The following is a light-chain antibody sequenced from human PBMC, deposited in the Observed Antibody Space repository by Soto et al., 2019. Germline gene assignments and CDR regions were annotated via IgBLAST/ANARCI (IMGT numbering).Light chain of an antibody. CDR2: GAS. J-gene: IGKJ1*01. Sequence: EIVMTQSPGTLSLSPGERATLSCRASQSVSTNLAWYQQIPGQAPRLLIYGASTRATGIPARFSGSGSGTEFTLAISSLQSEDFAVYYCQQYNEWNQTFGLGTKVEIK. V-gene: IGKV3-15*01. CDR3: QQYNEWNQT. CDR1: QSVSTN.